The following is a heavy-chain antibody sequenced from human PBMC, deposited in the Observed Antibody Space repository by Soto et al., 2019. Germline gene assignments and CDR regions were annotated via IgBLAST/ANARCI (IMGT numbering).Heavy chain of an antibody. CDR2: VWYDGSHA. V-gene: IGHV3-33*01. CDR3: AREGQVSGAYGYYALDI. Sequence: QVQLVESGGGVVQPGRSLRLACAASGFTFTNYAFTWVRQTPGKGLEWVAVVWYDGSHAFYADSVRGRFTISRDDSKDTRYIELYSLTVEDTDVLWCAREGQVSGAYGYYALDIWGQGAMVTVSS. D-gene: IGHD2-15*01. CDR1: GFTFTNYA. J-gene: IGHJ3*02.